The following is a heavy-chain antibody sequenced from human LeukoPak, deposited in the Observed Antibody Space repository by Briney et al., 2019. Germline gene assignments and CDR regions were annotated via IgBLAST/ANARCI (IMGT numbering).Heavy chain of an antibody. Sequence: PSETLSLTRTVSGGSISSYYWSWIRQPPGKGLECIGYIYYSGSTNYDPSLKSRATISVDTSKNQFSLKLSSVTAADTAVYYCARIYSGWYLDYWGQGTLVTVSS. J-gene: IGHJ4*02. D-gene: IGHD6-19*01. CDR2: IYYSGST. V-gene: IGHV4-59*01. CDR3: ARIYSGWYLDY. CDR1: GGSISSYY.